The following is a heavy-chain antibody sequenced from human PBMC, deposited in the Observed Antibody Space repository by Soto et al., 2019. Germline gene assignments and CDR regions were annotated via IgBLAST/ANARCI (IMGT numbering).Heavy chain of an antibody. J-gene: IGHJ6*02. Sequence: QVQLVQSGAEVKKPGSSVKVSCKASGGTFSSYAISWVRQAPGQGLEWMGGIIPIFGTANDAQKLQGRVTITADEATSTASMELSSLTSEDKAVNFCARESDTIHSTDYYYCGIDVWGQGTTVTVSS. V-gene: IGHV1-69*01. CDR2: IIPIFGTA. D-gene: IGHD3-3*01. CDR1: GGTFSSYA. CDR3: ARESDTIHSTDYYYCGIDV.